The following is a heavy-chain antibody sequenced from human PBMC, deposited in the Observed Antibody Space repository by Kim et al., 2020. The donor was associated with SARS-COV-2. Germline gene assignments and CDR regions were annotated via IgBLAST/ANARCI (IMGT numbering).Heavy chain of an antibody. J-gene: IGHJ4*02. V-gene: IGHV3-21*01. CDR1: GFTFSSYS. Sequence: GGSLRLSCAASGFTFSSYSMNWVRQAPGKGLEWVSSISSSSSYIYYADSVKGRFTISRDNAKNSLYLQMNSLRAEYTAVYYCAREGVDSPDSSGYYPFDYWGQGTLVTVSS. D-gene: IGHD3-22*01. CDR2: ISSSSSYI. CDR3: AREGVDSPDSSGYYPFDY.